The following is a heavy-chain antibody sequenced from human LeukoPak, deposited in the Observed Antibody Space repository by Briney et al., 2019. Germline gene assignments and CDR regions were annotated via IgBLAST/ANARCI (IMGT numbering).Heavy chain of an antibody. CDR2: INHNAEMI. D-gene: IGHD3-9*01. CDR3: ARDYDWAFDL. Sequence: GGSLRLSCAASGFPFGSYVMSWVRQAPGKGLEWIAYINHNAEMIFYPDFVKGRFTISRDNAKSSLYLQMNALRYEDTAIYYCARDYDWAFDLWGQGTLVTVSS. V-gene: IGHV3-48*02. CDR1: GFPFGSYV. J-gene: IGHJ4*02.